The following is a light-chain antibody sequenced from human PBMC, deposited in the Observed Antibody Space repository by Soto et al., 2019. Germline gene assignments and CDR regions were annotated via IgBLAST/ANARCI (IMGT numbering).Light chain of an antibody. V-gene: IGKV1-17*01. Sequence: DIQMTQSPSSLSASVGDRVTITCRASQDIGTDVGWYQQKPGKAPKRLIYAASRLQSGVPSRFSGSGSGAEFTLTISSLQPEDFATYYCLQHNSYPRTFGQGTKVEIK. J-gene: IGKJ1*01. CDR3: LQHNSYPRT. CDR1: QDIGTD. CDR2: AAS.